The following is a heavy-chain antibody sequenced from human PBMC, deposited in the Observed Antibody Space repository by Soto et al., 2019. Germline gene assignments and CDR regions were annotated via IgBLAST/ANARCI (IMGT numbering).Heavy chain of an antibody. J-gene: IGHJ4*02. Sequence: ASVKVSCKGSGYTLTNFYIHWVRQAPGQGLEWMGIVNPNGGSTNYAQNFKGRVTMTTDTSTSTAYMELSSLRSEDTAVYYCVRDLGGVAIAARRLDYWGQGTLVTVSS. V-gene: IGHV1-46*01. CDR3: VRDLGGVAIAARRLDY. CDR1: GYTLTNFY. D-gene: IGHD6-6*01. CDR2: VNPNGGST.